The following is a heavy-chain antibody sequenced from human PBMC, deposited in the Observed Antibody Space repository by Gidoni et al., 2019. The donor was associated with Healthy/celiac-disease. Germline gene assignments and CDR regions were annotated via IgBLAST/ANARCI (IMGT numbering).Heavy chain of an antibody. CDR2: ISSSSSYT. Sequence: QVQLVESGGGLVKPGGSLRLSCAASGFTFSDYYMSWIRQAPGKGLEWVSYISSSSSYTNYADSVKGRFTISRDNAKNSLYLQMNSLRAEDTAVYYCARSTTVAPHGAVDYWGQGTLVTVSS. D-gene: IGHD4-17*01. CDR1: GFTFSDYY. CDR3: ARSTTVAPHGAVDY. J-gene: IGHJ4*02. V-gene: IGHV3-11*06.